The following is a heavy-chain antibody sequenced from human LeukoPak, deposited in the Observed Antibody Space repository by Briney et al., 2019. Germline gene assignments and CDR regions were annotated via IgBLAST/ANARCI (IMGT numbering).Heavy chain of an antibody. CDR2: IYYSGST. Sequence: SETLSLTCTVSGGSISSYYWSWIRQPPGKGLEWIGYIYYSGSTNYNPSLKSRVTISVDTSKNQFSLKLSSVTAADTAVYYCARHRGLYYMNVWGKGTMVTVSS. CDR1: GGSISSYY. V-gene: IGHV4-59*08. CDR3: ARHRGLYYMNV. J-gene: IGHJ6*03.